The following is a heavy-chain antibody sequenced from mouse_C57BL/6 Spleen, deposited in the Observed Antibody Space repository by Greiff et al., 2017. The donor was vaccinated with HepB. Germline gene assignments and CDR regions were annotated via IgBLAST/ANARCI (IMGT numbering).Heavy chain of an antibody. J-gene: IGHJ4*01. CDR2: INYDGSST. V-gene: IGHV5-16*01. Sequence: DVKLVESEGGLVQPGSSMKLSCTASGFTFSDYYMAWVRQVPEKGLEWVANINYDGSSTYYLDSLKSRFIISRDNAKNILYLQMSSLKSEDTATYYCARDKGDYADAMDYWGQGTSVTVSS. D-gene: IGHD2-4*01. CDR3: ARDKGDYADAMDY. CDR1: GFTFSDYY.